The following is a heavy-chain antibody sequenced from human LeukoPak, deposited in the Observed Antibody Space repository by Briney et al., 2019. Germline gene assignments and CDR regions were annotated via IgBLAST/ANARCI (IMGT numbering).Heavy chain of an antibody. CDR2: ISYDGSNK. CDR1: GFTFSSYG. Sequence: GGSLRLSCAASGFTFSSYGMHWVRQAPGKGLEWVAVISYDGSNKYYADSVKGRFTISRDNAKNSLYLQMNSLRAEDTAVYYCAREPIEYSSSLNWFDPWGQGTLVTVSS. D-gene: IGHD6-6*01. V-gene: IGHV3-30*03. CDR3: AREPIEYSSSLNWFDP. J-gene: IGHJ5*02.